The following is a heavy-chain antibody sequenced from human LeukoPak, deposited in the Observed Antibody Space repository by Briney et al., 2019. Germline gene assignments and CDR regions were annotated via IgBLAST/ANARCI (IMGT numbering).Heavy chain of an antibody. CDR1: GFTFSNYE. Sequence: PGGSLRLSCATSGFTFSNYEMNWVRQAPGKGLEWVSYITTSGGIKSYADSVKGRFTISRDNAKNSVYLQMNSLRAEDTAVYYCARDFCSGGSCYPDAFDIWGQGTMVTVSS. CDR3: ARDFCSGGSCYPDAFDI. CDR2: ITTSGGIK. V-gene: IGHV3-48*03. J-gene: IGHJ3*02. D-gene: IGHD2-15*01.